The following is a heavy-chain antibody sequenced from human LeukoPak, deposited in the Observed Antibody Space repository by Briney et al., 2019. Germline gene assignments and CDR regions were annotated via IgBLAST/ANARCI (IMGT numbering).Heavy chain of an antibody. Sequence: PSETLSLTCTLSVGSISSYYWSWIRHPAGKGLEWIGRIYYSGNTFYNSSLERLVTISVDASTNQYPLKLNSVTAEDAAVFYWARQKNCASITHCHFDYWGQGILVTVSS. CDR1: VGSISSYY. CDR2: IYYSGNT. CDR3: ARQKNCASITHCHFDY. V-gene: IGHV4-59*05. J-gene: IGHJ4*02. D-gene: IGHD3-10*01.